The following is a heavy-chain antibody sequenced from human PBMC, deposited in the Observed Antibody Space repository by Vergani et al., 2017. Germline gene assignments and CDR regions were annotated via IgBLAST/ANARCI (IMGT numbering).Heavy chain of an antibody. CDR3: ARRRAYCGGDCYHDAFDI. D-gene: IGHD2-21*02. J-gene: IGHJ3*02. V-gene: IGHV4-30-2*01. CDR1: GGSISSGGYS. CDR2: IYHSGST. Sequence: QLQLQESGSGLVKPSQTLSLTCAVSGGSISSGGYSWSWIRQPPGKGLEWIGYIYHSGSTYYNPSRKSRVTISVNRSKNQFSLKLSSVTAADTAVYYCARRRAYCGGDCYHDAFDIWGQGTMVTVSS.